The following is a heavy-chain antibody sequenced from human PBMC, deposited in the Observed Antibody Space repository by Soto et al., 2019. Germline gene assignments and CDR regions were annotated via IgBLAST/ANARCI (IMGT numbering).Heavy chain of an antibody. D-gene: IGHD1-1*01. CDR2: MNPNSSNT. CDR1: GYTFTSYN. V-gene: IGHV1-8*01. Sequence: QVQLVQSGAEVKKPGASVKVSCKASGYTFTSYNINWVRQATGQGLEWMGWMNPNSSNTGYAQKFQGRVTMTRDTSIRTAYMEPSSLRSEDTAVYYCAGPWNKQWGQGTLVTVSS. J-gene: IGHJ4*02. CDR3: AGPWNKQ.